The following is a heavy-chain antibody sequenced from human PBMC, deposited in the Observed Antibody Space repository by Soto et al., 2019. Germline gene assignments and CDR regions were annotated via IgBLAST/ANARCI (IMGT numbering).Heavy chain of an antibody. D-gene: IGHD2-2*01. Sequence: QVQLVESGGGVVQPGRSLRLSCAASGFTFSSYGMHWVRQAPGKGLEWVAVISHDGSNKYYADSVKGRFTISRDNSKNTLYLQMNSLRAEDTAVYYCAKLRVGYWGQGTLVTVSS. CDR1: GFTFSSYG. V-gene: IGHV3-30*18. CDR3: AKLRVGY. J-gene: IGHJ4*02. CDR2: ISHDGSNK.